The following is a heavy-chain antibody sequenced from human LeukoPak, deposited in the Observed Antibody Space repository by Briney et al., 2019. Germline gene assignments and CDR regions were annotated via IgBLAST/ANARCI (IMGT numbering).Heavy chain of an antibody. CDR2: ISWNSGSI. D-gene: IGHD3-10*01. J-gene: IGHJ4*02. Sequence: GGSLRVSCAASGFTFDDYAMHWVRQAPGKGLEWVSGISWNSGSIGYADSVKGRFTISRDNAKNSLYLQMNSLRAEDTALYYCAKDNRGFGELLEYYFDYWGQGTLVTVSS. V-gene: IGHV3-9*01. CDR3: AKDNRGFGELLEYYFDY. CDR1: GFTFDDYA.